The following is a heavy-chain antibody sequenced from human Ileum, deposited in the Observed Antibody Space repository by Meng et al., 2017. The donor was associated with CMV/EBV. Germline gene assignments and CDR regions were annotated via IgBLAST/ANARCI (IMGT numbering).Heavy chain of an antibody. CDR3: ARDLFDIVVVPAAISHYYYGMDV. CDR2: ISSSSSYI. Sequence: GESLKISCVASGFTFSSYSMNWVRQAPGKGLEWVSSISSSSSYIYYADSVKGRFTISRDNAKNSLYLQMNSLRAEDTAVYYCARDLFDIVVVPAAISHYYYGMDVWGQGTTVTVSS. D-gene: IGHD2-2*01. J-gene: IGHJ6*02. CDR1: GFTFSSYS. V-gene: IGHV3-21*01.